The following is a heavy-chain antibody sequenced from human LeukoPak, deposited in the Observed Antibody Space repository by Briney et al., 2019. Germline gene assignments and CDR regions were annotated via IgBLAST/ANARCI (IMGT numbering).Heavy chain of an antibody. CDR3: ARGSVAGTGYFDY. J-gene: IGHJ4*02. V-gene: IGHV3-74*01. CDR2: INSDGSST. CDR1: GFTFSSYW. D-gene: IGHD6-19*01. Sequence: GGSLRLSCAASGFTFSSYWMHWVRQAPGKGLVWVSRINSDGSSTSYADSVKGRFTISRDNAKNTLYLQMNRLRAEVTAVYYCARGSVAGTGYFDYWGQGTLVTVSS.